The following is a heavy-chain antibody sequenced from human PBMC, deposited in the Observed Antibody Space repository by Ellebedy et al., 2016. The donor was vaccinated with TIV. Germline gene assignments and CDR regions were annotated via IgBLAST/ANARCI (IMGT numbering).Heavy chain of an antibody. Sequence: GESLKISCAASGFSFSSFWMGWIRQAPGKGLEWVAHIKYDEIESYHADSVKGRFIISRDNARKTLYLQMNGLRVDDTALYYCARVSWKLSAYFDYWGQGTLVTVSS. CDR1: GFSFSSFW. CDR2: IKYDEIES. D-gene: IGHD2/OR15-2a*01. CDR3: ARVSWKLSAYFDY. V-gene: IGHV3-7*02. J-gene: IGHJ4*02.